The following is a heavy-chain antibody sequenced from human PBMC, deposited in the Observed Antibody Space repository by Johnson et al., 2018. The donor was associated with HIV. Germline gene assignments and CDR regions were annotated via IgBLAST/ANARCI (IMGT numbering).Heavy chain of an antibody. J-gene: IGHJ3*02. CDR1: GFTFSSYG. CDR2: ISYDGSNK. D-gene: IGHD2-8*02. V-gene: IGHV3-30*18. CDR3: AKSGLFVLVVYAPDVFDI. Sequence: HVQLVESGGGVVQPGRSLRLSCAASGFTFSSYGMHWVRQAPCKGLEWVAVISYDGSNKYYADSVKGRFTISRDNSKNTLYLQINSLRPEDTAVYYCAKSGLFVLVVYAPDVFDIWGQGTMVTVSS.